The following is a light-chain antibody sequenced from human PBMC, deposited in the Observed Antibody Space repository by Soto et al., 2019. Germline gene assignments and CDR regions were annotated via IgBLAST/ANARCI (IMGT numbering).Light chain of an antibody. J-gene: IGKJ3*01. V-gene: IGKV3-20*01. CDR3: QHYDNTPPSVT. CDR2: GAS. Sequence: EIVLTQSPGTLSLSPGERATLSCRASQSVSSDYLVWYQQRPGLPPRLLIYGASRRATGIPDRFSGSGSGTDFILTISRLEPEDFAVYYCQHYDNTPPSVTFGPGTKVDN. CDR1: QSVSSDY.